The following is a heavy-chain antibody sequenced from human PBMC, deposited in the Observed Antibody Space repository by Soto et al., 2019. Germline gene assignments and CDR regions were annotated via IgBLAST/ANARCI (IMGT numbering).Heavy chain of an antibody. V-gene: IGHV4-59*08. Sequence: SVTKSLTCTVAGRYIISYDWSWIRKHPGKGLEWIGYVYFSGSTNYNPSLKSRVTISVDTSKNQFSLKLNPVSAADTAVYYCARIYGYNYGNFDYWGQGTLVTVS. CDR1: GRYIISYD. D-gene: IGHD5-18*01. CDR2: VYFSGST. J-gene: IGHJ4*02. CDR3: ARIYGYNYGNFDY.